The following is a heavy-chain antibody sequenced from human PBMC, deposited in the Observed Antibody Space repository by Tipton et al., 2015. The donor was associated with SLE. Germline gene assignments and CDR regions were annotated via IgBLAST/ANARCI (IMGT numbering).Heavy chain of an antibody. CDR1: GGSISSYY. D-gene: IGHD2-2*01. Sequence: TLSLTCTVSGGSISSYYWSWIRQPPGKGLEWIGYIYYSGSTNYNPSLKSRVTVSVDTSKNQFSLKLSSVTAADTAVYYCARVAGTSLIVVVPDGGYYFDYWGQGTLVTVSS. CDR2: IYYSGST. V-gene: IGHV4-59*08. CDR3: ARVAGTSLIVVVPDGGYYFDY. J-gene: IGHJ4*02.